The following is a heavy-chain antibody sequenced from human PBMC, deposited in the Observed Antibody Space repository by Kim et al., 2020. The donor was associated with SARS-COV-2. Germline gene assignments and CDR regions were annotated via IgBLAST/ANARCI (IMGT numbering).Heavy chain of an antibody. J-gene: IGHJ2*01. V-gene: IGHV3-21*01. D-gene: IGHD4-17*01. CDR3: ARVPYGGNFGSWYFDL. CDR1: GFTFSSYS. CDR2: ISSSSSYI. Sequence: GGSLRLSCAASGFTFSSYSMNWVRQAPGKGLEWVSSISSSSSYIYYADSVKGRFTISRDNAKNSLYLQMNSLRAEDTAVYYCARVPYGGNFGSWYFDLWGRGTLVTVSS.